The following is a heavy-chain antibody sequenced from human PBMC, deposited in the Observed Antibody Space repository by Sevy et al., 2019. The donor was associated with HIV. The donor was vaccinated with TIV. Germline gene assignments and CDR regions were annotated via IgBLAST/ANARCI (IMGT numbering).Heavy chain of an antibody. J-gene: IGHJ6*02. D-gene: IGHD2-2*01. CDR3: ARDCSSTNCLWGLDV. Sequence: GGSLRLSCAASGFTFSSYSINWVRQAPGKGLEWVSYISGSDTTIYYADSVKGRFTISRDNAKNSLYLQMNSLRVEDTAMYYCARDCSSTNCLWGLDVWGQGTTVTVSS. CDR2: ISGSDTTI. V-gene: IGHV3-48*04. CDR1: GFTFSSYS.